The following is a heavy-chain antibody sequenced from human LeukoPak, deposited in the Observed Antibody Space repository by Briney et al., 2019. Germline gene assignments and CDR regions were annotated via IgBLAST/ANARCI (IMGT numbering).Heavy chain of an antibody. Sequence: GGSLRLSCAASGFTFSSYGMHWVRQAPGKGLEWVAFIRYDGSYKYCADSVKGRFTISRDNSKNTLYLQMNSLRAEDTAVYYCAREGGSYYVHTFDYWGQGTLVTVSS. D-gene: IGHD1-26*01. CDR3: AREGGSYYVHTFDY. CDR2: IRYDGSYK. V-gene: IGHV3-30*02. J-gene: IGHJ4*02. CDR1: GFTFSSYG.